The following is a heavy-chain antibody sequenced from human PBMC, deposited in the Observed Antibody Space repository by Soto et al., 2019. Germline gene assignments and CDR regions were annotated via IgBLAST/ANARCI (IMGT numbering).Heavy chain of an antibody. CDR2: LNRDGSEK. CDR3: QRDPKTLGGHHWAFKYFDS. J-gene: IGHJ4*02. D-gene: IGHD7-27*01. Sequence: QPWGSLGLCCAASGFTFGLYWMGWFRQAPGKGLEWVANLNRDGSEKYFLESVKGRFTMSRDNSKRTLYLQVDSLRPEDAAVYYCQRDPKTLGGHHWAFKYFDSWGQGTLVTVYS. V-gene: IGHV3-7*01. CDR1: GFTFGLYW.